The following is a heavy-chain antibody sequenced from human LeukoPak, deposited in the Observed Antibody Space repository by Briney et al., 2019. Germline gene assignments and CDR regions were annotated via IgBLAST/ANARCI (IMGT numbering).Heavy chain of an antibody. Sequence: PSETLSLTCAVYGGSFSGYYWSWIRQPPGKGLEWIGEINHSGSTNYNPSLKSRVTISVDTSKNQFSLKLSSVTAADTAVYYCARLIVVVPAALGYWFDPWGQGTLVTVSS. CDR2: INHSGST. V-gene: IGHV4-34*01. J-gene: IGHJ5*02. D-gene: IGHD2-2*01. CDR1: GGSFSGYY. CDR3: ARLIVVVPAALGYWFDP.